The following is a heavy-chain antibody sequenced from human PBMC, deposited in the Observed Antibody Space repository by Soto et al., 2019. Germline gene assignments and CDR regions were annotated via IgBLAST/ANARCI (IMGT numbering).Heavy chain of an antibody. CDR2: IYYSGST. J-gene: IGHJ2*01. Sequence: PSETLPLTCTVSGGSISSYCWSWIRQPPGKGLEWIGYIYYSGSTNYNPSLKSRVTISVDTSKNQFSLKLSSVTAADTAVYYCARSGTLIVEDWYFDLWGRGTLLTVSS. V-gene: IGHV4-59*01. CDR3: ARSGTLIVEDWYFDL. D-gene: IGHD2-21*01. CDR1: GGSISSYC.